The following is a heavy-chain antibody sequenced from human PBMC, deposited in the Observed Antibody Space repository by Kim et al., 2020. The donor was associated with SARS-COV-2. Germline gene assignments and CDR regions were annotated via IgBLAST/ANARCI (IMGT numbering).Heavy chain of an antibody. V-gene: IGHV3-15*01. J-gene: IGHJ4*02. D-gene: IGHD3-10*01. CDR2: IKSKTGSGTT. CDR3: TTDRRITMVRGTPFDY. Sequence: GGSLRLSCAASGFTFSNAGMSWVRQAPGKGLEWVGRIKSKTGSGTTDYAAPGKVRFTIARADSKNTLYLQMNSLKTEETAVYYWTTDRRITMVRGTPFDYSGQESLVTVSP. CDR1: GFTFSNAG.